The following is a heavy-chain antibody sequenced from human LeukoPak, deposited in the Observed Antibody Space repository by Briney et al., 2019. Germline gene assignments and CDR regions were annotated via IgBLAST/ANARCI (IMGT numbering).Heavy chain of an antibody. J-gene: IGHJ4*02. CDR1: GYTFTGYY. CDR2: INPNSGGT. CDR3: ARDGTTVTNDHY. D-gene: IGHD4-17*01. Sequence: ASVKVSCKASGYTFTGYYMHWVRQAPGQGLEWMGRINPNSGGTNYAQKFRGRVTMTRDTSISTAYMELSRLRSDDTAVYYCARDGTTVTNDHYWGQGTLVTVSS. V-gene: IGHV1-2*06.